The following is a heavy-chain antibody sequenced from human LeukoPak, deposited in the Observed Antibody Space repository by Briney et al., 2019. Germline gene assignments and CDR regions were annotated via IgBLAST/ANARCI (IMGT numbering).Heavy chain of an antibody. CDR2: ITTYNGYT. V-gene: IGHV1-18*01. Sequence: ASVKVSCKASGYTFTSYPISWVRQAPGQGLEWMGWITTYNGYTKYAQKLQDRVTMTTDTPTTTAYMDLRGLRSDDPAVYYCARGYDYGDYVGDFDYWGQGTLVTVSS. CDR1: GYTFTSYP. D-gene: IGHD4-17*01. CDR3: ARGYDYGDYVGDFDY. J-gene: IGHJ4*02.